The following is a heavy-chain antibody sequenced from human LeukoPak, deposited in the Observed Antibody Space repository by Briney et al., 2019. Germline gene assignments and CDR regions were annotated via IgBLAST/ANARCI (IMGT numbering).Heavy chain of an antibody. Sequence: GGSLRLSCAASVFTFSSYSMNWVRQAPGKGLEWVSSISSSSSYIYYADSVKGRFTISRDNAKNSLYLQMNSLRAEDTAVYYCAREGNYYYYMDVWGKGTTVTVSS. CDR3: AREGNYYYYMDV. CDR2: ISSSSSYI. CDR1: VFTFSSYS. V-gene: IGHV3-21*01. J-gene: IGHJ6*03.